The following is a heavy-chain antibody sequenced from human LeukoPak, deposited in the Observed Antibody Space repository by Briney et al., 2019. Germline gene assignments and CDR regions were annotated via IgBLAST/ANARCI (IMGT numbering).Heavy chain of an antibody. J-gene: IGHJ4*02. Sequence: ASVKVSCKASGYTFTSYYMHWVRQAPGQGLEWMGIINPSGGSTSYAQKFQGRVTMTRGMSTSTVYMELSSLRSEDTAVYYCARSLVPAAKLRYYFDYWGQGTLVTVSS. CDR2: INPSGGST. V-gene: IGHV1-46*01. CDR3: ARSLVPAAKLRYYFDY. CDR1: GYTFTSYY. D-gene: IGHD2-2*01.